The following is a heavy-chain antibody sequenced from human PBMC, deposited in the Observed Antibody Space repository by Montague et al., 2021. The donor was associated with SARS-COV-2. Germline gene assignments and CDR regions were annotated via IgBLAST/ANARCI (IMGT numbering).Heavy chain of an antibody. CDR1: GFTFSSYW. V-gene: IGHV3-7*03. Sequence: SLRLSCAASGFTFSSYWMSWVRQAPGKGLEWVANIKQDGSEKYYVDSVKGRFTISRDNAKNSLYLQMNSLRAEDTAVYYCARGLSYGDYNYYYGMDVWGQGTTVTVSS. J-gene: IGHJ6*02. CDR2: IKQDGSEK. CDR3: ARGLSYGDYNYYYGMDV. D-gene: IGHD4-17*01.